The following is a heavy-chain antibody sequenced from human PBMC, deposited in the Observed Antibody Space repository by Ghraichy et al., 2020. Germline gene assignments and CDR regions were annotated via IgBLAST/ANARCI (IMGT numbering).Heavy chain of an antibody. Sequence: GESLNISCAASGFTFSSYAMHWVRQAPGKGLEWVAVISYDGSYKYYADSVKGRFTISRDNSKNTLYLQMNSLRAEDTAVYYCARDNLIVVVDYYFDYWGQGTLVTVSS. D-gene: IGHD3-22*01. V-gene: IGHV3-30*04. CDR2: ISYDGSYK. CDR1: GFTFSSYA. CDR3: ARDNLIVVVDYYFDY. J-gene: IGHJ4*02.